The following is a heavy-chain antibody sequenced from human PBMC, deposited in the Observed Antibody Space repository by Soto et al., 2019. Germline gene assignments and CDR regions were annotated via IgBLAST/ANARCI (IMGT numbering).Heavy chain of an antibody. D-gene: IGHD1-26*01. CDR1: GFTFTSSA. CDR2: IVVGSGNT. CDR3: AAASSIVGATGDY. Sequence: SVKVSCKASGFTFTSSAVQWVRQARGQRLEWIGWIVVGSGNTNYAQKFQERVTITRDMSTSTAYMELSSLRSEDTAVYYCAAASSIVGATGDYWGQGTLVTVSS. V-gene: IGHV1-58*01. J-gene: IGHJ4*02.